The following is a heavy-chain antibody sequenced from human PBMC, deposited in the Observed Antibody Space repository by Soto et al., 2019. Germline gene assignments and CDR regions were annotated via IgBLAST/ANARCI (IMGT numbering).Heavy chain of an antibody. CDR3: ARDHDAFDI. V-gene: IGHV3-11*01. CDR2: LSASGTTI. J-gene: IGHJ3*02. CDR1: GFTFSDYY. Sequence: GGSLRLSCAASGFTFSDYYMSWIRQAPGKGLEWLSYLSASGTTIYYADSVKGRFTISRDNAKNSLYLQMNSPRAEDTAVYYCARDHDAFDISGQGTMVTVSS.